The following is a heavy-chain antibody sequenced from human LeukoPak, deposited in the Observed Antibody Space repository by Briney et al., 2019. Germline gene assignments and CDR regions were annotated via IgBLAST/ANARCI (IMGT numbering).Heavy chain of an antibody. CDR3: ARDRGWEPVVSWFDP. CDR1: GFTFSSYW. J-gene: IGHJ5*02. V-gene: IGHV3-74*01. D-gene: IGHD1-26*01. CDR2: INSDGSST. Sequence: GGSLTLSCAASGFTFSSYWMHWVRQAPGKGLEWVSRINSDGSSTSYADSVKGRFTISRDNAKNTLYLQMNSLRAEDTAVYYCARDRGWEPVVSWFDPWGQGTLVTVSS.